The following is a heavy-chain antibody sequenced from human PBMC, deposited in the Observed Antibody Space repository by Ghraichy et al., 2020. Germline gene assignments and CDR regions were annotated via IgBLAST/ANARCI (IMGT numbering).Heavy chain of an antibody. V-gene: IGHV4-61*02. CDR2: IYSSGGT. CDR3: ARGRLSRPVDY. J-gene: IGHJ4*02. Sequence: SETLSLTCTVSGYSISNGPYYWSWIRQPAGKGLEWIGRIYSSGGTNYDPSFKSRVTMSADTSKNQFFLKLTSVPAADTAVYYCARGRLSRPVDYWGQGTLVTVSS. CDR1: GYSISNGPYY.